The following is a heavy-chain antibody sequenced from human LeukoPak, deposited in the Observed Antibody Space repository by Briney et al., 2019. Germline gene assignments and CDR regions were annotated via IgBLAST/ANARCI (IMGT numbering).Heavy chain of an antibody. D-gene: IGHD3-10*01. CDR3: ARDSGRFDVFDI. CDR2: IYSGGRT. CDR1: GFTASTNY. J-gene: IGHJ3*02. Sequence: GSPRLSCAASGFTASTNYKSWVRQAPGKGLEWVSVIYSGGRTYYADSVKGRFTISRDNSKNTLYLQMNSLRAEDTAVYYCARDSGRFDVFDIWGQGTMVTVSS. V-gene: IGHV3-53*01.